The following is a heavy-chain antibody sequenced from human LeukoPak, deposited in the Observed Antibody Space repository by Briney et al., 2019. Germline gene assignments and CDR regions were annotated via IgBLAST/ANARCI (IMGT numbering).Heavy chain of an antibody. D-gene: IGHD6-13*01. J-gene: IGHJ4*02. Sequence: SETLSLTCTVSGGSISSYYWSWIRQPPGKGLEWIGYIYYSGSTNYNPSLKSRVTISVDTSKNQFSLKLSSVTAADTAVYYCARRSVAGIDYWGQGTLITVSS. CDR2: IYYSGST. CDR1: GGSISSYY. V-gene: IGHV4-59*08. CDR3: ARRSVAGIDY.